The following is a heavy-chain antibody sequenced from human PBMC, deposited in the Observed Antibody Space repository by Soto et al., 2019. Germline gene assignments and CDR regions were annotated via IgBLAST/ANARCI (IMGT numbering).Heavy chain of an antibody. V-gene: IGHV3-64D*06. Sequence: GFFFRNIVNLWVRQAPGKGLEYVSEISRTGDKTYYTDSAQGRFIISRDNSKNTLFLQMSSLRVEDTAVYYCVRDYYDSGGPDWGQGSLVTVSS. CDR3: VRDYYDSGGPD. D-gene: IGHD3-22*01. CDR2: ISRTGDKT. J-gene: IGHJ4*02. CDR1: GFFFRNIV.